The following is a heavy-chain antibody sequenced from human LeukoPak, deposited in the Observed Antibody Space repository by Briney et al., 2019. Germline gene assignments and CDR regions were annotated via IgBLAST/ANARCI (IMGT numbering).Heavy chain of an antibody. CDR2: ISAYNGNT. CDR1: GYTFSRYG. CDR3: ARGLAAAGTPPDY. J-gene: IGHJ4*02. V-gene: IGHV1-18*01. D-gene: IGHD6-13*01. Sequence: GASVKVSCKASGYTFSRYGISWVRQAPGQGLEWMGWISAYNGNTKYAQKLQGRVTMTTDTSTSTGYMELRSLRSDDTAVYYCARGLAAAGTPPDYWGQGTLVTVSS.